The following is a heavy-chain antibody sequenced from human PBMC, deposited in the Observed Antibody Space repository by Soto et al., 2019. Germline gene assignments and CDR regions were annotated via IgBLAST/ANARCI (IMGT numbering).Heavy chain of an antibody. V-gene: IGHV1-69*13. D-gene: IGHD3-10*02. J-gene: IGHJ6*02. CDR1: GDTFSSYA. CDR3: ARDPLSSFAMDV. Sequence: SVKVSCKASGDTFSSYAISWVRQAPGKGLEWMGKIIPTFGRTNYAQKFQGRLTISADDSTSTAYMELSSLVSEDTAVYYCARDPLSSFAMDVWGQGTTVTVSS. CDR2: IIPTFGRT.